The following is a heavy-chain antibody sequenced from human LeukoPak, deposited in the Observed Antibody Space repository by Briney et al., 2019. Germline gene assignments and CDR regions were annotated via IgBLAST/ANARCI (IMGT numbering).Heavy chain of an antibody. CDR2: ISPHSGGT. D-gene: IGHD1-7*01. V-gene: IGHV1-2*02. J-gene: IGHJ4*02. Sequence: GASVKVSCKTSGYTFTDYYIHWVRQAPGQGLEWMGWISPHSGGTSYAQKFQGEVTMTSDTSISTAYMELNSLRSDDTAVYYCARADWNYANYWGQGTLVTVSS. CDR1: GYTFTDYY. CDR3: ARADWNYANY.